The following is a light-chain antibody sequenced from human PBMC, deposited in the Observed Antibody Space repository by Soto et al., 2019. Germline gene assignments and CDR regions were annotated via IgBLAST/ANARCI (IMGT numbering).Light chain of an antibody. J-gene: IGKJ4*01. CDR1: QSVKSN. Sequence: EKVMTQSPAALSVSPGERATLSCRASQSVKSNLAWYQQKAGQAPRLLLYGASTRATGIPARFSGSASGTEFTLTISSLQSEDSAFYYCQQYNDWPLTFGGRTKVEIK. CDR3: QQYNDWPLT. V-gene: IGKV3-15*01. CDR2: GAS.